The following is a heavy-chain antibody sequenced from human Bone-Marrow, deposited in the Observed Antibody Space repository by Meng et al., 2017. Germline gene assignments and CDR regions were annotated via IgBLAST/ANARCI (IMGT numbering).Heavy chain of an antibody. V-gene: IGHV1-69*05. CDR3: ASDRSKSSYQSGPPACYFAL. Sequence: SVKVSCKASGGTFSSYAISWVRQAPGQGLEWMGGIIPIFGTANYAQKFQGRVTITTDESTSTAYMELSSLRSEDTAVYYCASDRSKSSYQSGPPACYFALFCRGTLVTVSS. CDR2: IIPIFGTA. J-gene: IGHJ2*01. D-gene: IGHD3-16*02. CDR1: GGTFSSYA.